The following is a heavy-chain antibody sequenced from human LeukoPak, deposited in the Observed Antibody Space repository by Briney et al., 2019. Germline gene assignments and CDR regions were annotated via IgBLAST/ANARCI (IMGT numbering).Heavy chain of an antibody. J-gene: IGHJ3*02. CDR2: IYYSGSP. Sequence: SETLSLTCTVSGGSISSYYWSWIRQPPGKGLEWIGYIYYSGSPNYNPSLKSRVTISPDTSKSQFSLKLSSVTAADTAVYYCARHCSGGSCYDAFDIWGQGTMVTVSS. V-gene: IGHV4-59*08. CDR1: GGSISSYY. CDR3: ARHCSGGSCYDAFDI. D-gene: IGHD2-15*01.